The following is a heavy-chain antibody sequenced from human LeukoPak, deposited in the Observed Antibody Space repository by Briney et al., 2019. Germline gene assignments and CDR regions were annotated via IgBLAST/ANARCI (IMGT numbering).Heavy chain of an antibody. D-gene: IGHD3-10*01. V-gene: IGHV3-53*01. CDR1: GFTVSGHY. J-gene: IGHJ4*02. Sequence: PGGSLRLSCAASGFTVSGHYVNWVRQAPGKGLEWVSVIYSGGSTYYSDSVKGRFTISRDNSKNTVYLQMNSLRAEDTAVYYCAGFILTGDYFEYWGQGTLVTVSS. CDR2: IYSGGST. CDR3: AGFILTGDYFEY.